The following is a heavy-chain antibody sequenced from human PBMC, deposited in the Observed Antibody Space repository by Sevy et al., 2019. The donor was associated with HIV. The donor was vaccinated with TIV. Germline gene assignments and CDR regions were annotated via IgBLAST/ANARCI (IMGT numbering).Heavy chain of an antibody. V-gene: IGHV1-46*01. CDR1: AYTFTSYH. Sequence: ASVKVSCKASAYTFTSYHMHWVRQAPGQGLEWMGIIDPGTGDTTYAHRFRGRVTMTRDTSTSTVYMDLSRLRSEDTAVYYCSGDGGSGSYALYFWGQGTLVTVSS. CDR2: IDPGTGDT. J-gene: IGHJ4*02. D-gene: IGHD1-26*01. CDR3: SGDGGSGSYALYF.